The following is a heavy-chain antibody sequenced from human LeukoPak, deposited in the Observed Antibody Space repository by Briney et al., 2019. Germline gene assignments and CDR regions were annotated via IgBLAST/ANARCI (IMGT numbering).Heavy chain of an antibody. D-gene: IGHD1-14*01. CDR1: GFTFSSYS. Sequence: GGSLRLSCAASGFTFSSYSMNWARQAPGKGLEWVSYISSSSSTIYYADSVKGRFTISRDNAKNSLYLQMNSLRAEDTAVYYCAREGAAGTDYWGQGTLVTVSS. V-gene: IGHV3-48*01. CDR2: ISSSSSTI. CDR3: AREGAAGTDY. J-gene: IGHJ4*02.